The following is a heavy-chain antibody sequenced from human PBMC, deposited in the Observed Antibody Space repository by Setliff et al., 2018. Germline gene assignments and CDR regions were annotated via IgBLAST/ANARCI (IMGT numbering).Heavy chain of an antibody. D-gene: IGHD1-1*01. CDR2: MHYRGTT. CDR3: ARTGTYRYFDY. Sequence: NPSETLSLTCTVSGASISSGTYYWAWIRQPPGKGLEWIGRMHYRGTTYSNASLASRLTISVDTAKNQFSLKLTSVTAADTAVYYCARTGTYRYFDYWGQGTRVTVSS. J-gene: IGHJ4*02. V-gene: IGHV4-39*01. CDR1: GASISSGTYY.